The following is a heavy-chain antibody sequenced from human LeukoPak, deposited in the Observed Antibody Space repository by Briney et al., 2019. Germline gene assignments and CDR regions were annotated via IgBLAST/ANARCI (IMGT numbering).Heavy chain of an antibody. Sequence: ASVKVSCKASGYTFTGYYMHWVRQAPGQGLEWMGWINPNSGGTNYAQKFQGRVTMTRDTSISTAYMELSRLRSDDTAVYYCARDHQGPMYYYDTSGYYCDYWGQGTLVTVSS. CDR2: INPNSGGT. J-gene: IGHJ4*02. V-gene: IGHV1-2*02. CDR1: GYTFTGYY. D-gene: IGHD3-22*01. CDR3: ARDHQGPMYYYDTSGYYCDY.